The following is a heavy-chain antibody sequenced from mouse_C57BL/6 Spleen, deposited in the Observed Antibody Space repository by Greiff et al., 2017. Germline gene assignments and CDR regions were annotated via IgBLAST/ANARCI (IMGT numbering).Heavy chain of an antibody. CDR1: GYTFTSYW. CDR3: ARYAQVYYAMDY. J-gene: IGHJ4*01. Sequence: QVQLQQPGTELVKPGASVKLSCKASGYTFTSYWMHWVKQRPGQGLEWIGNINPSNGGTNYNEKFKSKDTLTVDKSSSTAYMQLSSLTSEDSAVYYCARYAQVYYAMDYWGQGTSVTVSS. V-gene: IGHV1-53*01. D-gene: IGHD3-2*02. CDR2: INPSNGGT.